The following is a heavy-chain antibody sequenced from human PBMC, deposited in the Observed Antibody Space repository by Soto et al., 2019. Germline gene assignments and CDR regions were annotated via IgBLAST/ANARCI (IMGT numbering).Heavy chain of an antibody. CDR2: IYYSGST. J-gene: IGHJ4*02. Sequence: SQTLPLPCTVAGGTISSYCWSWIRQPPGKGLEWIGYIYYSGSTNYNPSLKSRVTISVDTSKNQFSLKLSSVTAADTAVYYCARQRDDYIWGSYRAGYFDYWGQGTLVTVSS. CDR1: GGTISSYC. CDR3: ARQRDDYIWGSYRAGYFDY. D-gene: IGHD3-16*02. V-gene: IGHV4-59*08.